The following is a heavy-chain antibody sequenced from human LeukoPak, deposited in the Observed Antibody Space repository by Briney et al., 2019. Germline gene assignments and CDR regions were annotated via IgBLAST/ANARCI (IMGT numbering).Heavy chain of an antibody. Sequence: GGSLRLSCAASGFTFSSYSMNWVRQAPGKGLEWVSYISGSTTIYYADSVKGRFTISRGNAKNSLYLQINSLRAEDTAVYYCARDQVLGAPAAIRGYCYYYGMDVWGQGTTVTVSS. V-gene: IGHV3-48*01. CDR2: ISGSTTI. CDR1: GFTFSSYS. J-gene: IGHJ6*02. CDR3: ARDQVLGAPAAIRGYCYYYGMDV. D-gene: IGHD2-2*02.